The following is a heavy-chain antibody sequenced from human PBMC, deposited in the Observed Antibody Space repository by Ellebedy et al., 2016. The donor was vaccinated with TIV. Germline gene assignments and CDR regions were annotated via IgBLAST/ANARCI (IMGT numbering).Heavy chain of an antibody. CDR3: ARDVTMVRGIDY. D-gene: IGHD3-10*01. J-gene: IGHJ4*02. CDR1: GGTFSSYA. Sequence: AASVKVSCKASGGTFSSYAISWVRQDPGQELEWLGGIIPIFGTANYAQKFQGRVTITADESTSTAYMELSSLRSEDTAVYYCARDVTMVRGIDYWGQGTLVTVSS. V-gene: IGHV1-69*13. CDR2: IIPIFGTA.